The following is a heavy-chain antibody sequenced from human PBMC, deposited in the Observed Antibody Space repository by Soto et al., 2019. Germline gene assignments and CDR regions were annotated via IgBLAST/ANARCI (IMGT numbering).Heavy chain of an antibody. D-gene: IGHD3-22*01. J-gene: IGHJ1*01. V-gene: IGHV3-53*01. CDR3: ARDRVESGYPEYFQH. CDR1: GFTVSSNY. CDR2: IYSGGST. Sequence: EVQLVESGGGLIQPGGSLRLSCAASGFTVSSNYMSWVRQAPGKGLEWVSVIYSGGSTYYADSVKGRFTISRDNSKNTLYLQMNSLRAEDTAGYYCARDRVESGYPEYFQHWGQGTRVTVSS.